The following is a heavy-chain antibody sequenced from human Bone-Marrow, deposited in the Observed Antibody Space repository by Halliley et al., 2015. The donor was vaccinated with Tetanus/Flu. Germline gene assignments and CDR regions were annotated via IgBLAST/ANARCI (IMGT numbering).Heavy chain of an antibody. D-gene: IGHD3-10*01. Sequence: MPGKGLEWMGRIDPSDSDTNYSPSFQCQVTISADKSISTVFLQGSSLKASDPAMYFCAIQGSRGYWGQGSLVIVSS. J-gene: IGHJ4*02. CDR2: IDPSDSDT. CDR3: AIQGSRGY. V-gene: IGHV5-10-1*01.